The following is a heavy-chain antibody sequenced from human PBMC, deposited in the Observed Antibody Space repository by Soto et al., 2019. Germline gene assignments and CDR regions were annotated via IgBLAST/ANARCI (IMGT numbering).Heavy chain of an antibody. CDR1: GFTFSSYG. V-gene: IGHV3-33*01. Sequence: GGSLRLSCAASGFTFSSYGMHWVRQAPGKGLEWVAVIWYDGSNKYYADSVKGRFTISRDNSKNTLYLQMNSLRAEDTAVYYCAREGEDFRSGPITHLFDYWGQGTLVTVSS. J-gene: IGHJ4*02. CDR3: AREGEDFRSGPITHLFDY. D-gene: IGHD3-3*01. CDR2: IWYDGSNK.